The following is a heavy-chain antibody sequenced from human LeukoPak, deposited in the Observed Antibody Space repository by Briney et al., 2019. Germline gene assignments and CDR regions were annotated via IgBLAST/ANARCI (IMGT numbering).Heavy chain of an antibody. CDR3: ARVELAYYYYYMDV. V-gene: IGHV4-34*01. Sequence: SETLSLTCAVYGGSFSGYYWSWIRQPPGKGLEWIGEIDHSGSTNYNPSLKSRVTISVDTSKNQFSLKLSSVTAADTAVYYCARVELAYYYYYMDVWGKGTTVTISS. D-gene: IGHD5-24*01. J-gene: IGHJ6*03. CDR2: IDHSGST. CDR1: GGSFSGYY.